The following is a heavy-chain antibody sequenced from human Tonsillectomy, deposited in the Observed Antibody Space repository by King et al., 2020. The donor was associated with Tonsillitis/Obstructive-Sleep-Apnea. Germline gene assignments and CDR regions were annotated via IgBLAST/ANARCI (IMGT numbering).Heavy chain of an antibody. Sequence: VQLVESGGGLVQPGGSRRLSCTASGFTFRDHYMDWVRQAPGKGLEWVGRIRNKGNSYTTEYAASVRDRFSILRDDSKASLFLQMTSLKTEDTAVYYCASGEYDSNGYYLDHWGQGTLVTVSS. V-gene: IGHV3-72*01. J-gene: IGHJ5*02. CDR3: ASGEYDSNGYYLDH. D-gene: IGHD3-22*01. CDR1: GFTFRDHY. CDR2: IRNKGNSYTT.